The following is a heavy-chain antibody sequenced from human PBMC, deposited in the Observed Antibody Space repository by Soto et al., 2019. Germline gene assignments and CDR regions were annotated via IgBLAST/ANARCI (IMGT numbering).Heavy chain of an antibody. D-gene: IGHD2-2*01. CDR3: ARYIPGVRYYGMDV. V-gene: IGHV3-23*01. Sequence: EVQLLESGGGLVQPGGSLRLSCAASGFTFSSYAMKWVRQAPGKGLEWVSLIGESGTPTYYADSVKGRFAISRDNSRNTLFLEMYSLRAEDKAVYYCARYIPGVRYYGMDVWGQGTSVTVSS. CDR1: GFTFSSYA. CDR2: IGESGTPT. J-gene: IGHJ6*02.